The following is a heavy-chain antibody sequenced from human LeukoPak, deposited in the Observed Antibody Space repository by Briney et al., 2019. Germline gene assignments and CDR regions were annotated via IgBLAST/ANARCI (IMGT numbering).Heavy chain of an antibody. CDR3: ARNIGTGYCSSTSCLPDY. D-gene: IGHD2-2*01. V-gene: IGHV3-48*01. Sequence: GSLRLSCAASGFTFSRYSMNWVRQAPGKGLEWVSYISSSSNTIYYADSVKGRFTISRDNAKNSLYLQMNSLRAEDTAVYYCARNIGTGYCSSTSCLPDYWGQGTLVTVSS. CDR2: ISSSSNTI. J-gene: IGHJ4*02. CDR1: GFTFSRYS.